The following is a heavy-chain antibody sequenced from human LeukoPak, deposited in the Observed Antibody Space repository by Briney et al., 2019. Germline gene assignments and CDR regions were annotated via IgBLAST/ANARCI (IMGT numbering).Heavy chain of an antibody. CDR2: ISSNGGST. CDR1: GFTFSSYA. Sequence: PGGSLRLSCAASGFTFSSYAMHWVRQAPGKGLEYVSAISSNGGSTYYANSVKGRFTISRDNSKNTLYLQMGSLRAEDMAVYYCARTSGPSYYMDVWGKGTTVTASS. CDR3: ARTSGPSYYMDV. V-gene: IGHV3-64*01. J-gene: IGHJ6*03.